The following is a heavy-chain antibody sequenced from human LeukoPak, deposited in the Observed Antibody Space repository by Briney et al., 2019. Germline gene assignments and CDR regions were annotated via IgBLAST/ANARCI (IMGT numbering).Heavy chain of an antibody. V-gene: IGHV4-59*01. D-gene: IGHD3-22*01. CDR3: ARGDYYYDSSGLWYFDY. CDR2: IYYSGST. Sequence: SETLSLTCTVSGGSISSYYWSWIRQPPGKGLEWIGYIYYSGSTNYNPSLKSRVTISVDTSKNQFSLKLSSVTAADTAVYYCARGDYYYDSSGLWYFDYWGQGTLVTVSS. J-gene: IGHJ4*02. CDR1: GGSISSYY.